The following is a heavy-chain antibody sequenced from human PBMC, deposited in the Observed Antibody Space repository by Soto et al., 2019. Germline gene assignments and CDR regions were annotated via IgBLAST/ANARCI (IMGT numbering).Heavy chain of an antibody. J-gene: IGHJ4*02. V-gene: IGHV3-7*05. CDR2: IKQDGSEK. CDR1: GLTFSSYW. Sequence: EVQLVESGGGLVQPGGSLRLSCAASGLTFSSYWMNWVRQAPGKGLEWVANIKQDGSEKNYVDSVEGRFTISRDNAEKSLYLQMNSLRVEDTAVYYCATVGHWGQGTLVTVSS. CDR3: ATVGH.